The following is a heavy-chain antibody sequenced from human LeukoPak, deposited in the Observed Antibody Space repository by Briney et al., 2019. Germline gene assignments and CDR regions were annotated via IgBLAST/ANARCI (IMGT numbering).Heavy chain of an antibody. D-gene: IGHD1-7*01. CDR2: MNPNSGNT. Sequence: ASVKVSCKASGYTFTSYDINWVRQATGLGLEWMGWMNPNSGNTGYAQKFQGRVTMTRNTSISTAYMELSSLRSEDTAVYYCARGKLELQSYYYYYMDVWGKGTTVTVSS. V-gene: IGHV1-8*01. CDR1: GYTFTSYD. J-gene: IGHJ6*03. CDR3: ARGKLELQSYYYYYMDV.